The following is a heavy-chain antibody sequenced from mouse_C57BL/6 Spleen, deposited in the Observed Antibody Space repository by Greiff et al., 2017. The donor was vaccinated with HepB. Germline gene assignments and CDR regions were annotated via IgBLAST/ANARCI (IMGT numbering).Heavy chain of an antibody. J-gene: IGHJ1*03. Sequence: VQLQQSGAELVKPGASVKISCKASGYAFSSYWMNWVKQRPGKGLEGIGQIYPGDGDTNYKGKYKGKATLTADKSSSTPYMQLSSLTSEDSAVYCCARRGRTPLGYFDVWGTGTTVTVSS. CDR1: GYAFSSYW. D-gene: IGHD5-1*01. CDR2: IYPGDGDT. V-gene: IGHV1-80*01. CDR3: ARRGRTPLGYFDV.